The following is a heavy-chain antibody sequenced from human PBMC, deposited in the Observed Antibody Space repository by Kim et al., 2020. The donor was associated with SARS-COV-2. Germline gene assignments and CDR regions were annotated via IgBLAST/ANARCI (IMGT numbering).Heavy chain of an antibody. V-gene: IGHV3-30*03. CDR2: ISYDGSTK. D-gene: IGHD6-13*01. CDR3: ARDRSIAATGSRDYYYGMGV. J-gene: IGHJ6*01. CDR1: GFTFRNNC. Sequence: GGSLRLSCAASGFTFRNNCMYWVRQAPGKGLEWVAAISYDGSTKYCADSVKGRFTIPRDNSQNTVYLQMNCLTAADTAVYFCARDRSIAATGSRDYYYGMGVWGEGTTVTVT.